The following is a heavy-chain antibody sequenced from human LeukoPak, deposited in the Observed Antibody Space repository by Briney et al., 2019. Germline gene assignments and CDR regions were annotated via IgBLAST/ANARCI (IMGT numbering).Heavy chain of an antibody. CDR3: ARSRRRELLGTYFDY. CDR2: ISYDGNNK. CDR1: GFTFSYYA. D-gene: IGHD1-26*01. Sequence: GRSLRLSCAASGFTFSYYAMHWVRQAPGKGLEWVAVISYDGNNKYYADSVKGRFTISRDNSKNTLYLQMNSLRAEDTAVYYCARSRRRELLGTYFDYWGQGTLVTVSS. V-gene: IGHV3-30*04. J-gene: IGHJ4*02.